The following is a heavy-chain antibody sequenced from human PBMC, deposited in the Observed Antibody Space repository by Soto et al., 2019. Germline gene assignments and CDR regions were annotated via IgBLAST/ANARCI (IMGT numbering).Heavy chain of an antibody. CDR3: ALGYCSSTSCFHAFDI. D-gene: IGHD2-2*01. Sequence: ASVKVSCKASGYTFTSYYMHWVRQAPGQGLEWMGIINPSGGSTSYAQKFQGRVTITRDTSASTAYMELSSLRSEDTAVYYCALGYCSSTSCFHAFDIWGRGTMVTVSS. V-gene: IGHV1-46*01. J-gene: IGHJ3*02. CDR2: INPSGGST. CDR1: GYTFTSYY.